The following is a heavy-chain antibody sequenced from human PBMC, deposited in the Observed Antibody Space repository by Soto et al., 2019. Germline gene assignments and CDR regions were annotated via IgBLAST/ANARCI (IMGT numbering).Heavy chain of an antibody. CDR3: ARGRPGTLDY. V-gene: IGHV4-30-2*01. J-gene: IGHJ4*02. D-gene: IGHD3-10*01. Sequence: SETLSLTCAVSGGSISSGGYSWSWIRQPPGKGLEWIGYIYHSGSTYYNPSLKSRVTISVDRSKNQFSLKLSSVTAADTAVYYCARGRPGTLDYWGQGTLVTVSS. CDR2: IYHSGST. CDR1: GGSISSGGYS.